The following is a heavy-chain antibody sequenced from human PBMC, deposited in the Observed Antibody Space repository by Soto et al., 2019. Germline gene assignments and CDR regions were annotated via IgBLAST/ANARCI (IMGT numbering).Heavy chain of an antibody. J-gene: IGHJ5*02. Sequence: EVQLVESGGGLIQPGESLRLSCAASGFIVSDKYMTWVRQAPGKGLEWVSGIHRDGTTYYSDSVKARCTISRDRSKNTLYLQMSSLRVEDTAMYHCARDPGHSSGTVSFDPWGQGTLVIVSS. CDR2: IHRDGTT. CDR1: GFIVSDKY. CDR3: ARDPGHSSGTVSFDP. V-gene: IGHV3-53*01. D-gene: IGHD3-10*01.